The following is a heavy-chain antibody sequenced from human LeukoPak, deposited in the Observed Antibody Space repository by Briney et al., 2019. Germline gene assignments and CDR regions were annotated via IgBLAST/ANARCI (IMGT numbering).Heavy chain of an antibody. CDR3: ARVVEGYYFDY. V-gene: IGHV3-66*01. CDR1: GFTVSSNY. CDR2: IYSGGST. D-gene: IGHD3-10*01. J-gene: IGHJ4*02. Sequence: GGSLRLSCAASGFTVSSNYMSWVRQAPGKGLEWVSVIYSGGSTYYADSEKGRFTISRDNSKNTLYLQMNSLRAEDTAVYYCARVVEGYYFDYWGQGTLVTVSS.